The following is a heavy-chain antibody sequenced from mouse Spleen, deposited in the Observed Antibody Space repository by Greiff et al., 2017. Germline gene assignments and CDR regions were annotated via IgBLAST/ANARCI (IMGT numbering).Heavy chain of an antibody. J-gene: IGHJ1*01. Sequence: EVLLLQSGGGLVKPGGSVKLSCDASGFTFTAYYMYWVRQTPEKGLEWVATISDGGGYTYYPESVQGRFTLSRDNAKNNLYLQMSSLKSEDTSIYYCARGSTMITTSYFEVWGAGTTVNVSS. CDR2: ISDGGGYT. D-gene: IGHD2-4*01. CDR3: ARGSTMITTSYFEV. CDR1: GFTFTAYY. V-gene: IGHV5-4*02.